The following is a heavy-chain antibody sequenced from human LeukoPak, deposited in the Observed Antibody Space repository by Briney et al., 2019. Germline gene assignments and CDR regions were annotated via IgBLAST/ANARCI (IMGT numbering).Heavy chain of an antibody. CDR3: ASRYARRFGEPDDY. V-gene: IGHV3-66*01. CDR1: GFTVSSNY. J-gene: IGHJ4*02. Sequence: PGGSLRLSCAASGFTVSSNYMSWVRQAPGKGLEWVSVIYSGGSTYYADSVKGRLTISRDNSKNTLYLQMNSLRAEDTAVYYCASRYARRFGEPDDYWGQGTLVTVSS. D-gene: IGHD3-10*01. CDR2: IYSGGST.